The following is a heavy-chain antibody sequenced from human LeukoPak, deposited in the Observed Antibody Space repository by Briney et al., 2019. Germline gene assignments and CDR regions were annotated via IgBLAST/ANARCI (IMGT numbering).Heavy chain of an antibody. CDR2: IYTSGST. CDR1: GGSISSGSYY. CDR3: ARAPRGATPPLDY. D-gene: IGHD1-26*01. Sequence: PSETLSLTCTVSGGSISSGSYYWSWIRQPAGKGLEWIGRIYTSGSTNYNPSLKSRVTISVDTSKNQFSLKLSSVTAADTAVYYCARAPRGATPPLDYWGQGTLVTVSS. V-gene: IGHV4-61*02. J-gene: IGHJ4*02.